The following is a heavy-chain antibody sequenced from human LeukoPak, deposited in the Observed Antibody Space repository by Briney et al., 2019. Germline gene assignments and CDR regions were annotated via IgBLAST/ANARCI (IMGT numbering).Heavy chain of an antibody. Sequence: PGGSLRLSCAASGFTFSSYGMHWVRQAPGKGLEWVSSISSSSRYIYYADSVKGRFTISRDNAKNSLYLQMNSLRAEDTAVYYCAKLGKTENHYGSGRFSYYYYMGVWGKGTTVTISS. CDR3: AKLGKTENHYGSGRFSYYYYMGV. CDR1: GFTFSSYG. CDR2: ISSSSRYI. J-gene: IGHJ6*03. V-gene: IGHV3-21*01. D-gene: IGHD3-10*01.